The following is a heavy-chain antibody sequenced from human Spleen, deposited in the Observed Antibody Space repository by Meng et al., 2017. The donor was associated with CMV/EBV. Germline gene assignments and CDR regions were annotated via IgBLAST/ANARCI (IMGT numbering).Heavy chain of an antibody. CDR1: GYTFTGYY. V-gene: IGHV1-2*02. Sequence: VRRGPLGAEGKKPGASVKVSCKASGYTFTGYYMHWVRQAPGQGLEWMGWINPNSGGTNYAQKFQGRVTMTRDTSISTAYMELSRLRSDDTAVYYCARGERGNYYDSSGYPNDYWGQGTLVTVSS. J-gene: IGHJ4*02. CDR3: ARGERGNYYDSSGYPNDY. D-gene: IGHD3-22*01. CDR2: INPNSGGT.